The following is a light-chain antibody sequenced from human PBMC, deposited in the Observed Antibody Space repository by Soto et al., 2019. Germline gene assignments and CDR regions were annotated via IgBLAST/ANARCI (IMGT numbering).Light chain of an antibody. Sequence: DIQLTQSPSFLSASVGARVTITCRASQGIRHYLAWYQQKPGKAPSLLMYGASTLQSGVPSRFSGSGSGTEFTLTISSLQPEDFATYYCQQYNSYWTFGQGTKVDIK. J-gene: IGKJ1*01. V-gene: IGKV1-9*01. CDR2: GAS. CDR3: QQYNSYWT. CDR1: QGIRHY.